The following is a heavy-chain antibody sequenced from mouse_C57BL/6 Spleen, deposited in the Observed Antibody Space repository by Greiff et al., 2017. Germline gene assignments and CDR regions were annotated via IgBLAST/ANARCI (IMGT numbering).Heavy chain of an antibody. J-gene: IGHJ2*01. CDR1: GYTFTDYN. D-gene: IGHD4-1*01. CDR3: ARACWAYYFDY. CDR2: INPNNRGT. Sequence: VQLQQSGPELVKPGASVKIPCKASGYTFTDYNMDWVKQSHGKSLEWIGDINPNNRGTIYNQKFKGKATLTVDTSSSTAYMELRSLTSEDTAVYYCARACWAYYFDYWGQGTTRTVSS. V-gene: IGHV1-18*01.